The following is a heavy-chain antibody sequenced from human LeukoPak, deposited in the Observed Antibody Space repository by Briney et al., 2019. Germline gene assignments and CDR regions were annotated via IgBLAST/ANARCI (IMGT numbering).Heavy chain of an antibody. Sequence: ASVKVSCKASGYTFTGYYMHWVRQAPGQGLEWMGWINPNSGGTNYAQKFQGWVTVTRDTSISTAYMELSRLRSDDTAVYYCARGNYDILTGYRIDAFDIWGQGTMVTVSS. D-gene: IGHD3-9*01. CDR3: ARGNYDILTGYRIDAFDI. V-gene: IGHV1-2*04. J-gene: IGHJ3*02. CDR2: INPNSGGT. CDR1: GYTFTGYY.